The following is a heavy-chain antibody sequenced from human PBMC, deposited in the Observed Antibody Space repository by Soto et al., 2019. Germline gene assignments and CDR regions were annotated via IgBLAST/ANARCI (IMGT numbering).Heavy chain of an antibody. Sequence: ASVKVSCKASGYTFTSYGISWVRQAPGQGLEWMGWISAYNGNTNYAQKLQGRVTMTTDTSTSTAYMELRSLRSDDTAVYYCARVTTVTNYYYYYMDVWGKGTTVPVSS. CDR1: GYTFTSYG. J-gene: IGHJ6*03. D-gene: IGHD4-17*01. V-gene: IGHV1-18*01. CDR2: ISAYNGNT. CDR3: ARVTTVTNYYYYYMDV.